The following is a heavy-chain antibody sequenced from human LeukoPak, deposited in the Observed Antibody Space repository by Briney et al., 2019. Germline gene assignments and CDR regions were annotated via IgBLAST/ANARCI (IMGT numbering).Heavy chain of an antibody. D-gene: IGHD2-2*02. Sequence: SETLSLTCTVSGGSISSYYWSWIRQPPGKGLEWIGYIYYSGSTNYNPSLKSRVTISVDTSKNQFSLKLSSVTAADTAVYYCAGDLRDCSSTSCYMDHDAFDIWGQGTMVTVSS. CDR1: GGSISSYY. J-gene: IGHJ3*02. V-gene: IGHV4-59*01. CDR2: IYYSGST. CDR3: AGDLRDCSSTSCYMDHDAFDI.